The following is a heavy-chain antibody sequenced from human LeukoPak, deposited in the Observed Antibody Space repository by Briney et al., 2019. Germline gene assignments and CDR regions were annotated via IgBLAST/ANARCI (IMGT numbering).Heavy chain of an antibody. D-gene: IGHD1-26*01. V-gene: IGHV4-59*12. CDR2: INYSGST. CDR1: GGSISSYY. CDR3: TRGGDSGSYYFDY. Sequence: PSETLSLTCTVSGGSISSYYWSWIRQPPGKGLEWIGYINYSGSTYYNPSLKSRVTISVDTSKNQFSLKLSSVTAADTAVYYCTRGGDSGSYYFDYWGQGTLVTVSS. J-gene: IGHJ4*02.